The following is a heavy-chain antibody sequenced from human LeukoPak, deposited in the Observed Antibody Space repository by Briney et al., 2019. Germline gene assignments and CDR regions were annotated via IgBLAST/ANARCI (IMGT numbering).Heavy chain of an antibody. D-gene: IGHD3-9*01. CDR1: GGTFSSYT. J-gene: IGHJ6*03. CDR3: ARAVYDILTGGSYYMDV. CDR2: IIPILGIA. V-gene: IGHV1-69*02. Sequence: GASVTVSCKASGGTFSSYTISWVRRAPGKGLKWMGRIIPILGIANYAQKFQGRVTITADKSTNTAYMELSSLRSEDTAVYYCARAVYDILTGGSYYMDVWGKGTTVTVSS.